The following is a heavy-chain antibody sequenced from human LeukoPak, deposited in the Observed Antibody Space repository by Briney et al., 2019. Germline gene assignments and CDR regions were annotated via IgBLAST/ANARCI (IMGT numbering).Heavy chain of an antibody. J-gene: IGHJ3*02. V-gene: IGHV4-39*02. D-gene: IGHD6-13*01. CDR1: GGSISSSSYY. CDR3: ARARKQQLYFDAFDI. CDR2: IYYSGST. Sequence: PSETPSLTCTVSGGSISSSSYYWGWIRQPPGKGLEWIGSIYYSGSTYYNPSLKSRVTISVDTSKNHFSLKLSSVTAADTAVYYCARARKQQLYFDAFDIWGQGTMVTVSS.